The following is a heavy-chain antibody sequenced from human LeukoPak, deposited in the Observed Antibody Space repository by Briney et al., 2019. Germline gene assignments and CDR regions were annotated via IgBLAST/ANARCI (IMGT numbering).Heavy chain of an antibody. CDR1: GGSISSSSYY. D-gene: IGHD2-2*03. J-gene: IGHJ6*03. CDR2: IYYSGST. V-gene: IGHV4-39*07. Sequence: SETLSLTCTVSGGSISSSSYYWGWIRQPPGTGLEWIGSIYYSGSTYYNPSLKSRVTISVDTSKNQFSLKLSSVTAADAGVYYCARTGDSAGYLRYYYYMDVWGKGTTVTVSS. CDR3: ARTGDSAGYLRYYYYMDV.